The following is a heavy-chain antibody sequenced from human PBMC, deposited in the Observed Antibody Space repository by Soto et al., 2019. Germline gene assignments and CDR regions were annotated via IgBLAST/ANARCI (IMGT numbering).Heavy chain of an antibody. CDR3: ARGGTTSLDY. V-gene: IGHV1-2*02. J-gene: IGHJ4*02. CDR2: INPNSGCP. Sequence: ASVKVSCKTSGYTFTDYYMHWVRHAPGQGLGWMGWINPNSGCPISAQKFQGRVTMTRDTSISTAYLELSRLRSDDTAVYYCARGGTTSLDYWVQGTQVTVSS. D-gene: IGHD1-1*01. CDR1: GYTFTDYY.